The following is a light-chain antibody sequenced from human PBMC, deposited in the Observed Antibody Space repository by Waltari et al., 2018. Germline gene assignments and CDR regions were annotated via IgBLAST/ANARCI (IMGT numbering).Light chain of an antibody. J-gene: IGKJ2*01. Sequence: DIQMTQSPSTLSASVGDRVTITCRASQSISSWLAWYQQKPGKAPKLLSYAGSSLESGVPSRFSGSGSGTEFTLTISSLQPDDFATYYCQQYNSYPYTFGQGTKLEIK. V-gene: IGKV1-5*01. CDR3: QQYNSYPYT. CDR2: AGS. CDR1: QSISSW.